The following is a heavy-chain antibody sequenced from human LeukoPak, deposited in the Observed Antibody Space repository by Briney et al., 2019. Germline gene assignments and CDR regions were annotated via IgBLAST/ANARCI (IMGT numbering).Heavy chain of an antibody. Sequence: GGSLRLSCVVSEFNFRNYWMSWVRQAPGKGLEWVANIKQDGSDRYYVDSVKGRFTISRDNAKNSLYLQMNSLRDEDTAVYYCARVSAAHGGFWGQGTPVIVSS. CDR2: IKQDGSDR. V-gene: IGHV3-7*03. CDR1: EFNFRNYW. J-gene: IGHJ4*02. D-gene: IGHD6-25*01. CDR3: ARVSAAHGGF.